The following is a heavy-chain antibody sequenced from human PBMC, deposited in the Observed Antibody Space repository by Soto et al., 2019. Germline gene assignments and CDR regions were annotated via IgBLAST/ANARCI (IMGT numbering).Heavy chain of an antibody. CDR3: AHSLAGYYADAFDI. J-gene: IGHJ3*02. Sequence: QITLKESGPTLVKPTQTLTLTCTFSGFSLSTSGVGVGWIRQPPGKALEWLALIYWDDDKRYSPSLKSRLTSTKNHSKNQVVLTMTTMDPVDTATYYCAHSLAGYYADAFDIWGQGTMVTVSS. D-gene: IGHD3-22*01. V-gene: IGHV2-5*02. CDR1: GFSLSTSGVG. CDR2: IYWDDDK.